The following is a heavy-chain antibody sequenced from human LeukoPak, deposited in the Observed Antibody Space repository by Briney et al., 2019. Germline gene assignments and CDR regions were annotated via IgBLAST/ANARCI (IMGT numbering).Heavy chain of an antibody. Sequence: SETLSLTCTVSGGSISSSNYYWGWISQPPGKGLEWIGSIYYSGGTYYNPSLKSRVTISVDTSKNQFSLKLSSVTAADTAVYYCAKGRPSITIFGIDYWGQGTLVTVSS. CDR2: IYYSGGT. CDR1: GGSISSSNYY. V-gene: IGHV4-39*01. D-gene: IGHD3-3*01. CDR3: AKGRPSITIFGIDY. J-gene: IGHJ4*02.